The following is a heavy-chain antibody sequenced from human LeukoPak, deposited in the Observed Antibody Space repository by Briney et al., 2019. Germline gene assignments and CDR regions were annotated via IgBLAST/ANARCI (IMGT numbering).Heavy chain of an antibody. CDR1: DGSFSGYY. CDR3: VRGLSNWEGFDP. J-gene: IGHJ5*02. D-gene: IGHD1-1*01. Sequence: SETLSLTCAVFDGSFSGYYWTWIRQPPGKGLEWIGEINPSGGTTYKPSLKSRVATSADTSKNQFSLRLSSVTAADTAVYYCVRGLSNWEGFDPWGQGTLVTVSS. CDR2: INPSGGT. V-gene: IGHV4-34*01.